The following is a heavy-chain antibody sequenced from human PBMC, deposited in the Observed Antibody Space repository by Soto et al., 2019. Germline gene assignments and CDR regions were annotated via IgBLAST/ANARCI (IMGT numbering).Heavy chain of an antibody. V-gene: IGHV1-8*01. J-gene: IGHJ6*03. CDR2: MNPNSGNT. D-gene: IGHD4-17*01. CDR3: ARGGDYDYGDYDYYYMDV. Sequence: ALVKVSCKASGYTFTSYDINWVRQATGQGLEWMGWMNPNSGNTGYAQKFQGRVTMTRNTSISTAYMELSSLRSEDTAVYYCARGGDYDYGDYDYYYMDVWGKGTTVTVSS. CDR1: GYTFTSYD.